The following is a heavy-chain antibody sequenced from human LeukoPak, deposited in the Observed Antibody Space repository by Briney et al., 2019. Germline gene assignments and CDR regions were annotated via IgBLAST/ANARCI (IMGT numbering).Heavy chain of an antibody. CDR2: IYHSGST. J-gene: IGHJ3*02. D-gene: IGHD5-12*01. CDR1: GGSFSGYY. CDR3: ARSCRILDIVATIRARLGGNGFDI. V-gene: IGHV4-34*01. Sequence: SETLSLTCAVYGGSFSGYYWGWIRQPPGKGLEWIGSIYHSGSTYYNPSLKSRVTIAVETSKNQFSLKLSSVTAADKAVYYCARSCRILDIVATIRARLGGNGFDIWGQGTMVTVSS.